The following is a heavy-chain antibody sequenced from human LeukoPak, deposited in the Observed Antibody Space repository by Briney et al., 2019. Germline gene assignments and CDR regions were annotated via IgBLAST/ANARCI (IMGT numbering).Heavy chain of an antibody. CDR3: ARGLYDSSGYGPDDAFDI. Sequence: SETLSLTCAVYGGSFSGYYWSWIRQPPGKGLEWIGEINHSGSTNYNPSLKSRVTISVDTSKNQFSLKLSSVTAADTAVYYCARGLYDSSGYGPDDAFDIWGQGTMVTVSS. V-gene: IGHV4-34*01. D-gene: IGHD3-22*01. J-gene: IGHJ3*02. CDR2: INHSGST. CDR1: GGSFSGYY.